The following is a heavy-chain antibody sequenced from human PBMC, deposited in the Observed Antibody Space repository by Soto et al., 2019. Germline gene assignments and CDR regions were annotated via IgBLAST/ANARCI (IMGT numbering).Heavy chain of an antibody. CDR2: ISYDGSNK. CDR1: GFTFSSYG. CDR3: AKDGGAAFYYYYGMDV. D-gene: IGHD3-16*01. J-gene: IGHJ6*02. V-gene: IGHV3-30*18. Sequence: VGSLRLSCAASGFTFSSYGMHWVRQAPGKGLEWVAVISYDGSNKYYADSVKGRFTISRDNSKNTLYLQMNSLRAEDTAVYYCAKDGGAAFYYYYGMDVWGQGTTVTVSS.